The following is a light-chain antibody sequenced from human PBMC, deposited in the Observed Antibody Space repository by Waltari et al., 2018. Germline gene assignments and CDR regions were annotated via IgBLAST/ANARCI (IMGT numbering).Light chain of an antibody. CDR2: TGI. Sequence: QTVVTQEPSLSVSPGGTVTLTCAFSSGSVSSTSYPTWSQQTPGQPPPPLVYTGISRSSGVPDRFSGSSLGNTAALTITGAQADDESDYYCSMYMGSGVWVFGGGTKLTVL. J-gene: IGLJ3*02. CDR1: SGSVSSTSY. V-gene: IGLV8-61*01. CDR3: SMYMGSGVWV.